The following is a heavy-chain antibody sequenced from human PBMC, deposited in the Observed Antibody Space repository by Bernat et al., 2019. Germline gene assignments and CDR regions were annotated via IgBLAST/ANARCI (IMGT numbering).Heavy chain of an antibody. CDR1: GFTFSNYG. Sequence: QVQLVESGGGVVQPGTSLRLSCVASGFTFSNYGMHWVHQAPGKGLEWVAVIWYDSSNSYYADSVRGRFTISKDNSKNTLFLQMNSLRTEDTGVYYCAREGWSAMAAAGTGADYWGQGTLVSVSS. D-gene: IGHD6-25*01. V-gene: IGHV3-33*01. CDR2: IWYDSSNS. CDR3: AREGWSAMAAAGTGADY. J-gene: IGHJ4*02.